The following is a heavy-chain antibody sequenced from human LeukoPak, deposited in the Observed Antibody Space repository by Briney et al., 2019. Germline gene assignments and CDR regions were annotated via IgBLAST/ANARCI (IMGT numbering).Heavy chain of an antibody. D-gene: IGHD1-26*01. CDR3: ARQGYSGSYYVFDY. CDR2: IYHSGST. CDR1: GGSISSGSYS. J-gene: IGHJ4*02. Sequence: PSEALSLTCTVSGGSISSGSYSWSWIRQPPGKGLEWIGYIYHSGSTYYNPSLKSRVTISVDRSKNQFSLKLSSVTAADTAVYYCARQGYSGSYYVFDYWGQGTLVTVSS. V-gene: IGHV4-30-2*01.